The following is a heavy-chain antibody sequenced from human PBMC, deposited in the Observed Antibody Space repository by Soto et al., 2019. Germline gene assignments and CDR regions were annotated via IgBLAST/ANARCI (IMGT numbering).Heavy chain of an antibody. V-gene: IGHV1-69*12. CDR1: GGTFSSYA. CDR2: IIPIFGTA. CDR3: ARPRPRSGWYAPISLTYYGMDV. J-gene: IGHJ6*02. Sequence: QVQLVQSGAEVKKPGSSVKVSCKASGGTFSSYAISWVRQAPGQGLEWMGGIIPIFGTANYAQKFQGRVTITADESTSTAYMELSSLRSEDTAVYYCARPRPRSGWYAPISLTYYGMDVWGQGTTVTVSS. D-gene: IGHD6-19*01.